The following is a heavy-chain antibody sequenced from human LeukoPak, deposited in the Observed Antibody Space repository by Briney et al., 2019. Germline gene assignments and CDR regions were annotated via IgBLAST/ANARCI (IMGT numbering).Heavy chain of an antibody. J-gene: IGHJ5*02. CDR1: GYSISSGYY. D-gene: IGHD3-10*01. V-gene: IGHV4-38-2*01. CDR3: AIESRITMVRGVISWFDP. CDR2: IYRSGST. Sequence: SETLSLTCAVSGYSISSGYYWGWIRQPPGKGLEWIGSIYRSGSTYYNPSLKSRVTISVDTSKNQFSLKLSSVTAADTAVYYCAIESRITMVRGVISWFDPWGQGTLVTVSS.